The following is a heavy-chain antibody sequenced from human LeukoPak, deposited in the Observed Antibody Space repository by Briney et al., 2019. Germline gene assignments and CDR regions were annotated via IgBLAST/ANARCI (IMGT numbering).Heavy chain of an antibody. CDR2: ISYDGSNK. V-gene: IGHV3-30-3*01. CDR3: AKEIYCTATTCQGNDAFDL. J-gene: IGHJ3*01. D-gene: IGHD2-8*02. Sequence: GGSLRLSCAASGFTFSSYATHWVRQAPGKGLEWVAVISYDGSNKYYADSVKGRFTISRDNSKNTVYLQMNSLRVEDTAVYYCAKEIYCTATTCQGNDAFDLWGQGTRVTVSS. CDR1: GFTFSSYA.